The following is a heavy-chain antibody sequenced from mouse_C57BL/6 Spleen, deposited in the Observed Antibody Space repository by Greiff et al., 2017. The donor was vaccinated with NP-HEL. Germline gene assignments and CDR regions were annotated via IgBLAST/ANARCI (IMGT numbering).Heavy chain of an antibody. CDR1: GFTFSDYY. Sequence: EVKLVESEGGLVQPGSSMKLSCTASGFTFSDYYMAWVRQVPEKGLEWVANINYDGSSTYYLDSLKSRFIISRDNAKNILYLQMSSLKSEDTATYYCARDRPYYYGSSPPYFDVWGTGTTVTVSS. CDR3: ARDRPYYYGSSPPYFDV. CDR2: INYDGSST. J-gene: IGHJ1*03. D-gene: IGHD1-1*01. V-gene: IGHV5-16*01.